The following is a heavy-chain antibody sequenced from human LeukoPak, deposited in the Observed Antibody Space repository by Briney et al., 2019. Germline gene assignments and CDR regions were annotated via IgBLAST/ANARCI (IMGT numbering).Heavy chain of an antibody. D-gene: IGHD6-19*01. CDR3: AKVSSPFSSGWYRSSFDY. V-gene: IGHV3-30-3*01. Sequence: GRSLRLSCAASGFTFSSYAMHCVRQAPGKGLEWVAVISYDGSNKYYADSVKGRFTISRDNSKNTLYLQMNSLRAEDTAVYYCAKVSSPFSSGWYRSSFDYWGQGTLVTVSS. J-gene: IGHJ4*02. CDR1: GFTFSSYA. CDR2: ISYDGSNK.